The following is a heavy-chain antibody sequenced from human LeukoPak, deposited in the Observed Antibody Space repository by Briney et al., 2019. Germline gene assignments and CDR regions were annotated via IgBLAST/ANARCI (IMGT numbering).Heavy chain of an antibody. D-gene: IGHD6-13*01. V-gene: IGHV4-30-4*01. CDR3: ARTGYSSSLYFY. J-gene: IGHJ4*02. CDR1: GGSISSGDYY. CDR2: IYYSGST. Sequence: SETLSLTCTVSGGSISSGDYYWSWIRQPPEKGLEWIGYIYYSGSTYYNPSLKSRVTISVDTSKNQFSLKLSSVTAADTAVYYCARTGYSSSLYFYWGQGTLVTVSS.